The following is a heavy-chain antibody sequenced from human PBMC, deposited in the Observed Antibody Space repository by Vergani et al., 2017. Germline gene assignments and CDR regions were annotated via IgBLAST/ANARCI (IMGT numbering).Heavy chain of an antibody. CDR1: GGTFSSYT. CDR2: IIPILGIA. Sequence: QVQLVQSGAEVKKPGSSVKVSCKASGGTFSSYTISWVRQAPGQGLEWMGRIIPILGIANYAQKFQGRVTITADKSTSTAYMELSSLRSEDTAVYYCARSILLAGTPTQIDYWSQGTLVTVSS. J-gene: IGHJ4*02. CDR3: ARSILLAGTPTQIDY. V-gene: IGHV1-69*02. D-gene: IGHD6-19*01.